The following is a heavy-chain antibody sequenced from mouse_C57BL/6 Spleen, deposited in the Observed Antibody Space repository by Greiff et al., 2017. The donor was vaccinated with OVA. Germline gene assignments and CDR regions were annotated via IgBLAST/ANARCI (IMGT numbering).Heavy chain of an antibody. CDR3: ASLTTVVADYYAMDY. CDR2: ISNGGGST. V-gene: IGHV5-12*01. J-gene: IGHJ4*01. Sequence: EVKVVESGGGLVQPGGSLKLSCAASGFIFSDYYMYWVRQTQEKRLEWVAYISNGGGSTYYPDTVKGRFPISRDNAKNTLYLQMSRLKSEDTAMYYCASLTTVVADYYAMDYWGQGTSVTVSS. CDR1: GFIFSDYY. D-gene: IGHD1-1*01.